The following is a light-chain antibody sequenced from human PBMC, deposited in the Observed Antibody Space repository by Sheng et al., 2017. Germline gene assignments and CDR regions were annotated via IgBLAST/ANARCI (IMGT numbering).Light chain of an antibody. V-gene: IGLV3-21*02. Sequence: SYVLTQPPSMSVAPGQSARITCGGNNIGGRSVHWYQQRPGQAPVLVVYNDDDRPSGIPERFSGSNSGNMATLTITRVEAGDEADYYCQVWDDTSQHVVFGGGTKLTVL. CDR2: NDD. J-gene: IGLJ2*01. CDR1: NIGGRS. CDR3: QVWDDTSQHVV.